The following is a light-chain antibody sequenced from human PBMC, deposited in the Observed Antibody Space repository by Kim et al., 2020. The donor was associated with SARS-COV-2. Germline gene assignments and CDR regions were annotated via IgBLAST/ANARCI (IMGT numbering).Light chain of an antibody. CDR2: DAS. V-gene: IGKV1-5*01. CDR3: QQYSNRWT. J-gene: IGKJ1*01. CDR1: QSISGG. Sequence: SASVGDKVTIPCRARQSISGGVAWYPQKPGKAPKLLIYDASSVESGLPSRFSGSGSGTDFTLIVSSLQPDDFATYYWQQYSNRWTFGQGTKVDIK.